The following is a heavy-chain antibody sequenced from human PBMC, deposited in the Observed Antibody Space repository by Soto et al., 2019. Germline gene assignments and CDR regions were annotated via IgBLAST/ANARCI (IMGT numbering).Heavy chain of an antibody. J-gene: IGHJ3*02. D-gene: IGHD3-16*01. V-gene: IGHV3-7*01. CDR2: IKQDGSEK. Sequence: GGSLRLSCAASGFTFSSYWMSWVRQAPGKGLEWVANIKQDGSEKYYVDSVKGRFTNSRDNAKNSLYLQMNSLRAEDAAVYYCARYLGGGKGWGGAFDIWGQGTMVTVSS. CDR3: ARYLGGGKGWGGAFDI. CDR1: GFTFSSYW.